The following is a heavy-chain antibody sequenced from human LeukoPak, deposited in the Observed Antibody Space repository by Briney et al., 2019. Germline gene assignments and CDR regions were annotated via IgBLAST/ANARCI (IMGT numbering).Heavy chain of an antibody. CDR3: ARHEYSSSWYFSDY. CDR1: GVSISRYY. J-gene: IGHJ4*02. V-gene: IGHV4-59*08. Sequence: SETLSLTCTVSGVSISRYYWSWIRQPPGKGLEWIGYIYYSGSTKYNPSLESRVTISVDTSKNQFSLKLSSVTAADPAVYYCARHEYSSSWYFSDYWGQGTLVTVSS. D-gene: IGHD6-13*01. CDR2: IYYSGST.